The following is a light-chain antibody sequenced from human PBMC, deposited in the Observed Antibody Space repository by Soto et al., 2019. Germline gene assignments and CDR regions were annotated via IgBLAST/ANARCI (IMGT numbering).Light chain of an antibody. Sequence: DIHMTHSPSTLSASVGDRVTITCRASQSIINWLGWYQQKPGKAPKLLIYKASSLESGVPSRFSGSGSGTEFTLTISSLQPEDFATYYCQQLNSYPLTFGGGTKVDIK. CDR2: KAS. V-gene: IGKV1-5*03. CDR1: QSIINW. CDR3: QQLNSYPLT. J-gene: IGKJ4*01.